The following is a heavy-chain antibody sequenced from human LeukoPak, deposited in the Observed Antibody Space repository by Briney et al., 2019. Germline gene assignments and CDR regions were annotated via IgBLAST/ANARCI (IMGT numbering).Heavy chain of an antibody. J-gene: IGHJ5*02. CDR2: INPSGGST. CDR3: ARDHQRVVAASNWFDP. Sequence: GSVKVSCKASGYTFTSYYMHWVRQAPGQGLEWMGIINPSGGSTSYAQKFQGRVTMTRDTPTSTVYMELSSLRSEDTAVYYCARDHQRVVAASNWFDPWGQGTLVTVSS. CDR1: GYTFTSYY. V-gene: IGHV1-46*01. D-gene: IGHD2-15*01.